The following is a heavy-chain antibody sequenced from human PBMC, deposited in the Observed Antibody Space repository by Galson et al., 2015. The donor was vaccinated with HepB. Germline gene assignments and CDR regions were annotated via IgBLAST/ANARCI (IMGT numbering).Heavy chain of an antibody. CDR3: ARHLLVGDYFDH. CDR2: IYYNGDT. CDR1: GGSITNKAYY. D-gene: IGHD2-8*02. Sequence: LTCSVSGGSITNKAYYWGWFRQSPGKGLEWIASIYYNGDTYYNPSLKSRVSTYIDTSKNQFSMNLRSVTATDATVYYCARHLLVGDYFDHWGQGTLVTVSS. J-gene: IGHJ4*02. V-gene: IGHV4-39*01.